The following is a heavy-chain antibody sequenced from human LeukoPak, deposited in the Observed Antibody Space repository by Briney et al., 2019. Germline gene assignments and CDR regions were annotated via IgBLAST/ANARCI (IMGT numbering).Heavy chain of an antibody. V-gene: IGHV3-23*01. CDR2: ISGSGGST. J-gene: IGHJ4*02. CDR1: GFTFSTYG. D-gene: IGHD6-19*01. CDR3: AKEGQWLVRYYFDY. Sequence: GGSLRLSCAASGFTFSTYGMSWVRQAPGKGLEWVSAISGSGGSTYYADSVKGRFTISRDNSKNTLYLQMNSLRAEDTAVYYCAKEGQWLVRYYFDYWGQGTLVTVSS.